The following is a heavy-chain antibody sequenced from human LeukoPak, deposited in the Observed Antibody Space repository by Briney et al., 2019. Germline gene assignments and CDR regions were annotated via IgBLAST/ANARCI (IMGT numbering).Heavy chain of an antibody. CDR3: ASTIFGVVRAYNWFYP. Sequence: KPSETLSLTCAVSGYSISSGYYWGWIRQPPGKGLGWIGIIYQSGSTYYNPSLKSRVTISVDTSKNQFSLKLSSVTAADTAVYCCASTIFGVVRAYNWFYPWGQGTLVTFAS. J-gene: IGHJ5*02. V-gene: IGHV4-38-2*01. D-gene: IGHD3-3*01. CDR2: IYQSGST. CDR1: GYSISSGYY.